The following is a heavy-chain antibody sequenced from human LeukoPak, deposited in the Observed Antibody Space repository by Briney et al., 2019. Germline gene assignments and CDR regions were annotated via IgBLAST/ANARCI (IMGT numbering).Heavy chain of an antibody. CDR1: GGSISSYY. J-gene: IGHJ5*02. V-gene: IGHV4-59*01. CDR3: ARDGGMIGEFDP. D-gene: IGHD3-22*01. Sequence: KSSETLSLTCRVSGGSISSYYWSWIRQAPGKGLEWIGYIYYSGSTNYNPSPKSRVTISADTSKNQFSLKLSSVTAADTAVYYCARDGGMIGEFDPWGQRTLVTVSS. CDR2: IYYSGST.